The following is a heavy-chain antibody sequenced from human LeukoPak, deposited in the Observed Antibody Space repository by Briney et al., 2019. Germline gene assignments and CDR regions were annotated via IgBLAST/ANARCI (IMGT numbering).Heavy chain of an antibody. J-gene: IGHJ4*02. CDR1: GGSISSGSYY. D-gene: IGHD3-10*01. V-gene: IGHV4-61*02. CDR3: ARETLLPEADGSGSYYRGDFDY. CDR2: IYTSGST. Sequence: SETLSLTCTVSGGSISSGSYYRSWIRQPAGKGLEWIGRIYTSGSTNYNPSLKSRVTISVDPSKNQSSPKLSSVTAADTAVYYCARETLLPEADGSGSYYRGDFDYWGQGTLVTVSS.